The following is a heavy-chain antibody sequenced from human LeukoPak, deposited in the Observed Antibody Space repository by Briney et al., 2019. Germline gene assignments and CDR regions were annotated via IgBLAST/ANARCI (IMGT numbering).Heavy chain of an antibody. Sequence: ASVKVXCKASGGTFSSYAISWVRQAPGQGREWRGGIIPIFGTANYAQKFQGRVTITTDESTSTAYMELSGLRSEDTAVYYCARGGIAARRVKYFDYWGQGTLVTVSS. J-gene: IGHJ4*02. D-gene: IGHD6-6*01. CDR1: GGTFSSYA. V-gene: IGHV1-69*05. CDR2: IIPIFGTA. CDR3: ARGGIAARRVKYFDY.